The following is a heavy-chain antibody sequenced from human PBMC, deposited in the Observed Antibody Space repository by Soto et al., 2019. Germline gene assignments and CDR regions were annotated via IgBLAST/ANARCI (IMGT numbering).Heavy chain of an antibody. CDR1: GGSFSGYY. J-gene: IGHJ6*02. V-gene: IGHV4-34*01. D-gene: IGHD3-10*01. Sequence: SETLSLTCAVYGGSFSGYYWSWIRQPPRKGLEWIGEINHSGSTNYNPSPKSRVTISVDTSKNQFSLKLSSVTAADTAVYYCARVQGFGELMDGYYYYYGMDVWGQGTTVTVSS. CDR3: ARVQGFGELMDGYYYYYGMDV. CDR2: INHSGST.